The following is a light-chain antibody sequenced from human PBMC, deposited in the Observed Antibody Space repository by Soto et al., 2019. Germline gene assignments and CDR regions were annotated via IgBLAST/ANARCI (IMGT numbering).Light chain of an antibody. CDR2: KAY. Sequence: DTQMTQSPSSLSASVGDRVTLTCRATQSTSKYLNWYQQKPGKAPKLLIYKAYTLKSGVQSRFSGSGSGTEFTLTIRSLQPDDFATYYCKHYNSYSEAFGQGTKVDI. CDR1: QSTSKY. CDR3: KHYNSYSEA. V-gene: IGKV1-5*03. J-gene: IGKJ1*01.